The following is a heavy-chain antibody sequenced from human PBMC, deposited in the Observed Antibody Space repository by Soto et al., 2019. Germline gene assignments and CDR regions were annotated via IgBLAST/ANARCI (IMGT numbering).Heavy chain of an antibody. D-gene: IGHD6-19*01. CDR1: GGSFSGYF. CDR3: ARNSGYISGWGTYYYYVMDV. J-gene: IGHJ6*02. Sequence: PSETLSLTCAVYGGSFSGYFWSWIRQPPGKGLEWIGEINHSGSTNYNASLKSRVTISVDTSKKQFSLKLTSVTAADTAVYYCARNSGYISGWGTYYYYVMDVWGQGTTVTVSS. CDR2: INHSGST. V-gene: IGHV4-34*01.